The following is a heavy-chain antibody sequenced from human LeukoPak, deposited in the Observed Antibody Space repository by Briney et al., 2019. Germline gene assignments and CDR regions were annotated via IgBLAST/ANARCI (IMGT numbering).Heavy chain of an antibody. J-gene: IGHJ6*03. Sequence: PGRSLRLSCAASGFTFSSYAMSWVRQAPGKGLEWVSAISGSGGSTYYADTVKGRFTISRDNSKNTLYLQMNSLRAEDTAVYYCAKLGGNSYYYYYMDVWGKGTTVTVSS. D-gene: IGHD4-23*01. CDR2: ISGSGGST. CDR1: GFTFSSYA. CDR3: AKLGGNSYYYYYMDV. V-gene: IGHV3-23*01.